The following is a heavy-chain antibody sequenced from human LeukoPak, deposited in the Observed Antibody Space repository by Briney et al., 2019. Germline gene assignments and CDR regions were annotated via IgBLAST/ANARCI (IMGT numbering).Heavy chain of an antibody. CDR1: GFTFSSHW. D-gene: IGHD3-10*01. V-gene: IGHV3-74*01. J-gene: IGHJ3*02. CDR2: INSDGSST. Sequence: GGSLRLSCAASGFTFSSHWMHWVRQDAGKGLVLVSRINSDGSSTGSADSVKGRFTISRDNAKNTLYLQMNSLRGEDTAVYYCARAYGPGTYGAFDIWGQGTKVTVS. CDR3: ARAYGPGTYGAFDI.